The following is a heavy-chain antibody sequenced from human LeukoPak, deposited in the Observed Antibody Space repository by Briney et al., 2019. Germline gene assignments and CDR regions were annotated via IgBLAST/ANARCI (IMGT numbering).Heavy chain of an antibody. D-gene: IGHD1-26*01. V-gene: IGHV5-51*01. CDR3: ARRGYGSYFPLDY. Sequence: GESLKISSKGSGSSFTSYWIGWVRQMPGKGLEWMGIIYPGDSDTRYSTYFQGQVTISADKSISTAYLQWSSLKASDTAMYSCARRGYGSYFPLDYWGQGTLVTVSS. CDR2: IYPGDSDT. J-gene: IGHJ4*02. CDR1: GSSFTSYW.